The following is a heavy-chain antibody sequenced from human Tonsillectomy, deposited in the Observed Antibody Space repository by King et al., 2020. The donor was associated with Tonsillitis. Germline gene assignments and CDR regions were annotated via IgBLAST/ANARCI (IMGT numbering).Heavy chain of an antibody. D-gene: IGHD4-17*01. V-gene: IGHV3-13*01. Sequence: VQLVESGGGLVQPGGSLRLSCAASGFTFSSYDMHWVRQATGKGLEWVSAIGTAGDTYYPGSVKGRFTISRENAKNSLYLQMNSLRAGDTAVYYCARSHYGDYGSYWYFALWGRGTLVTVSS. J-gene: IGHJ2*01. CDR1: GFTFSSYD. CDR2: IGTAGDT. CDR3: ARSHYGDYGSYWYFAL.